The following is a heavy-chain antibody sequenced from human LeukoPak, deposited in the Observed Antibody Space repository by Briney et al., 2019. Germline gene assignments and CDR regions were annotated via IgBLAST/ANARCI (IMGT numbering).Heavy chain of an antibody. CDR3: AKRPNYDSSGYYFDY. D-gene: IGHD3-22*01. J-gene: IGHJ4*02. CDR1: GFTFSSYA. V-gene: IGHV3-23*01. Sequence: PGGSLRLSCAASGFTFSSYAMSWVRQAPGKGLEWVSAISGSGGSTYYADSVKGRFTISRDNSKNTLYLQMNSLRAEDTAVYYCAKRPNYDSSGYYFDYWGQGTLVTVSS. CDR2: ISGSGGST.